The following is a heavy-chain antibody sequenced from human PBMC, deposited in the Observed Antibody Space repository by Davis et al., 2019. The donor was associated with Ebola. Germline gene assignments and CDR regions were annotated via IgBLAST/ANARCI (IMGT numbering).Heavy chain of an antibody. CDR3: ARGETTVTTSYFDY. J-gene: IGHJ4*02. V-gene: IGHV4-39*01. D-gene: IGHD4-17*01. CDR1: GGSISSSSYY. Sequence: SETLSLTCTVSGGSISSSSYYWGWIRQPPGKGLEWIGSIYYSGSTYYNPSLKSRVPISVDTSKNQFSLKLSSVTAADTAVYYCARGETTVTTSYFDYWGQGTLVTVSS. CDR2: IYYSGST.